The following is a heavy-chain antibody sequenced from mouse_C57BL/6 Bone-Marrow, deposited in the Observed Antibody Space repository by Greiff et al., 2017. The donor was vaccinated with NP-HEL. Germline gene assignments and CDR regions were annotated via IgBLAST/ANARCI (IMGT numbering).Heavy chain of an antibody. CDR1: GYTFTDYN. Sequence: VQLQQSGPELVKPGASVKIPCKASGYTFTDYNMDWVKQSHGKSLEWIGDINPNNGGTIYNQKFKGKATLTVDKSSSTAYMELRSLTSEDTAVYYCARSPMVTTRDMDYWGQGTSVTVSS. J-gene: IGHJ4*01. D-gene: IGHD2-2*01. V-gene: IGHV1-18*01. CDR3: ARSPMVTTRDMDY. CDR2: INPNNGGT.